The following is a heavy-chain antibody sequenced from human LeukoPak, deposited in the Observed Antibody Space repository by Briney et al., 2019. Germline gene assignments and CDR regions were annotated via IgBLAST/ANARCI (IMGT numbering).Heavy chain of an antibody. D-gene: IGHD6-19*01. CDR2: ISYDGSNK. CDR3: AKEGVPYSSGWYGDYYFDY. J-gene: IGHJ4*02. Sequence: PGGSLRLSCAASGFTFSSYAMHWVRQAPGKGLVWVAIISYDGSNKYYADSVKGRFTISRDNSKNTLYLQMNSLRAEDTAVYYCAKEGVPYSSGWYGDYYFDYWGQGTLVTVSS. CDR1: GFTFSSYA. V-gene: IGHV3-30-3*01.